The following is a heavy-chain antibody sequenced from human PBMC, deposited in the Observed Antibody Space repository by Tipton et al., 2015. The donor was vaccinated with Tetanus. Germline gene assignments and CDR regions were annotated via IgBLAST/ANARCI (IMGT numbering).Heavy chain of an antibody. CDR3: ARPLTSVAFGGFAFDV. D-gene: IGHD3-16*01. CDR1: GYNFNLYW. V-gene: IGHV5-51*01. Sequence: QSGAEVKKPGESLKISCQGSGYNFNLYWIAWVRQMPGKGLEWMGIIYPGDSDTTYSPSFQGQVTISADRSISTAYLQWRSLKASDTAIYYCARPLTSVAFGGFAFDVWGQGTLVTVSS. J-gene: IGHJ3*01. CDR2: IYPGDSDT.